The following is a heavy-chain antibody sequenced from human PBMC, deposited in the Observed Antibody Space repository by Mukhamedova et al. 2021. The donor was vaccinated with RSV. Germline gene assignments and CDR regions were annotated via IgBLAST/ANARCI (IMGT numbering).Heavy chain of an antibody. J-gene: IGHJ1*01. V-gene: IGHV3-23*03. CDR2: IYAGDGST. D-gene: IGHD1-26*01. Sequence: GLEWVSIIYAGDGSTYYADSVKGRFSISRDNSKNTLYLQMNSLRAEDTAVYYCAKTGDTYAGKYIQHWGQGALVTVSS. CDR3: AKTGDTYAGKYIQH.